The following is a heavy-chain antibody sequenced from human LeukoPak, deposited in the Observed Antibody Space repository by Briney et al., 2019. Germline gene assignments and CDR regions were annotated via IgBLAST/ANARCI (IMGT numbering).Heavy chain of an antibody. CDR1: GFSFSNYE. J-gene: IGHJ6*04. CDR2: MSSSGSMT. V-gene: IGHV3-48*03. D-gene: IGHD3-10*02. CDR3: AELGITMIGGV. Sequence: GGSLRLSCAASGFSFSNYEMNWVRQTPGKGLEWVSYMSSSGSMTWYADSVKGRFTISRDNAKRSLYLQMNSLRAEDTAVYYCAELGITMIGGVWGKGTTVTISS.